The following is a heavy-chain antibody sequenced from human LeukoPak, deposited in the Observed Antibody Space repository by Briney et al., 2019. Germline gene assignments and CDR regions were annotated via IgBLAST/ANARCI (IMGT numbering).Heavy chain of an antibody. CDR3: VRESEYYFDHSASFDY. Sequence: GGSLRLSCAASGFTFTAYLIHWVRQAPGKGLEWVAVMSSDGNAMFYADSVKGRFTISRDNSKNTLYLQMNSLRAEDTAVYYCVRESEYYFDHSASFDYWGQGTLVTVST. CDR1: GFTFTAYL. J-gene: IGHJ4*02. V-gene: IGHV3-30-3*01. D-gene: IGHD3-22*01. CDR2: MSSDGNAM.